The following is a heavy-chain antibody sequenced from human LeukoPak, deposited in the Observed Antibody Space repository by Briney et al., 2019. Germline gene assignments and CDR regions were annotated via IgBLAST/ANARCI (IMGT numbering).Heavy chain of an antibody. J-gene: IGHJ4*02. V-gene: IGHV3-21*01. D-gene: IGHD3-9*01. CDR1: GFTFSSYS. CDR2: ISSSSSYI. Sequence: GGSLRLSCAASGFTFSSYSMNWVRQAPGKGLEWVSSISSSSSYIYYADSVKGRFTISRDNAKNSLYLQMNSLRAEDTAVYYCAREGSYDILTGYLPDYWGQGTLVTVSS. CDR3: AREGSYDILTGYLPDY.